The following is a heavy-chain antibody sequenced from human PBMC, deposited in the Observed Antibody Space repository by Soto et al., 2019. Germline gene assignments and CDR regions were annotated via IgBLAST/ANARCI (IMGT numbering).Heavy chain of an antibody. CDR1: GYTFTRNY. D-gene: IGHD7-27*01. V-gene: IGHV1-46*01. J-gene: IGHJ4*02. CDR3: ARLLSNSGGNLDF. CDR2: INPSGGYT. Sequence: ASVKVSCKASGYTFTRNYIHWVRQAPGQGLEWMGIINPSGGYTDYAQRFQGRITMTRDMSTSTVYMESSSLTTEDTALYYCARLLSNSGGNLDFWGQGTLVTVSS.